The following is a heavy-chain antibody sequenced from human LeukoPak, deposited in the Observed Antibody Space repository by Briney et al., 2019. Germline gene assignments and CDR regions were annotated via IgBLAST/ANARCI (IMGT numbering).Heavy chain of an antibody. CDR3: ARVFDIVATTPYYYYGMDV. V-gene: IGHV1-2*02. CDR1: GYTFTGYY. D-gene: IGHD5-12*01. Sequence: ASVKVSCKASGYTFTGYYMHWVRQAPGQGLEWMGWINPNSGGTNYAQKFQGRVTMTRDTSISTAYMELSRLRSDDTAVYYCARVFDIVATTPYYYYGMDVWGQGTTVTVSS. J-gene: IGHJ6*02. CDR2: INPNSGGT.